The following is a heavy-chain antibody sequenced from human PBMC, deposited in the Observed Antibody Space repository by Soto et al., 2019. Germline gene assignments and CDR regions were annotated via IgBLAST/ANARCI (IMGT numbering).Heavy chain of an antibody. V-gene: IGHV1-69*01. Sequence: QVQLVQSGAEVKKPGSSVKVSCKASGGTFSSYAISWVRQAPGQGLEWMGGIIPTFGTANYARKFQGRVTITADESTSTAYMELSSLRSEDTAVYYCAREGASGSHIGYWGQGTLVTVSS. D-gene: IGHD3-22*01. CDR3: AREGASGSHIGY. J-gene: IGHJ4*02. CDR2: IIPTFGTA. CDR1: GGTFSSYA.